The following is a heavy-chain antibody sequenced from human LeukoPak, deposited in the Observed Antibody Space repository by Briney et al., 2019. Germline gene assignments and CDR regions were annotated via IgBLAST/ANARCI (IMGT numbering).Heavy chain of an antibody. CDR2: IYPGDSGP. CDR3: ARSPGSGGYNRIFDY. CDR1: GYSFTSYC. J-gene: IGHJ4*02. Sequence: GESLKISCKVSGYSFTSYCIGWVRQMPGKGLEWMGIIYPGDSGPTYSPSFQGQVTISVDKSINTAYLQWSSLKASDTAMYYCARSPGSGGYNRIFDYWGQGTLVTVSS. V-gene: IGHV5-51*01. D-gene: IGHD5-24*01.